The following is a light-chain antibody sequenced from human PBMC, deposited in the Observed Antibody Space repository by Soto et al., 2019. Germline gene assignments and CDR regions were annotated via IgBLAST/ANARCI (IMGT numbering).Light chain of an antibody. Sequence: EIVMTQSPATLSVSPGERVTLSCRASQSVSSNLAWYQQKPGQAPRFLIYGASTRATGIPARFSGSGSGTEFTLTISSLQSEDFAVYYCQQYNNWTPRTFGQGTKVEIK. J-gene: IGKJ1*01. CDR1: QSVSSN. V-gene: IGKV3-15*01. CDR2: GAS. CDR3: QQYNNWTPRT.